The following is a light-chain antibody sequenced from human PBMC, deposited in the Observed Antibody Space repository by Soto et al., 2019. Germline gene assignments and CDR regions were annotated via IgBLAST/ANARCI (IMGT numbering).Light chain of an antibody. Sequence: QSVLTQPPSASGTPGQRVTISCSGSSSNIGRNFVYWYQPLPGTAPKLLIFKHNQRPSGVPDRFSGSKSGSSASRAISGLRSGDEADYYCATWDDSLNDYVFATGTKLTVL. V-gene: IGLV1-47*01. CDR2: KHN. J-gene: IGLJ1*01. CDR3: ATWDDSLNDYV. CDR1: SSNIGRNF.